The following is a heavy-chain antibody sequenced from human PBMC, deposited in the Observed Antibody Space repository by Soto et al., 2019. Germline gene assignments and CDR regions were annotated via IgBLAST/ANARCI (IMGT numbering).Heavy chain of an antibody. CDR3: ARRPGAAGRRNEYFHH. J-gene: IGHJ1*01. CDR1: GGSISSYY. Sequence: SETLSLTCTVSGGSISSYYWTWIRQPPGKGLEWIGSIYYGGTTNYNPSLESRVTMSVATSKSQFSLSLSSVTAADTAAYYCARRPGAAGRRNEYFHHWGQGTLVTVSS. CDR2: IYYGGTT. V-gene: IGHV4-59*08. D-gene: IGHD6-19*01.